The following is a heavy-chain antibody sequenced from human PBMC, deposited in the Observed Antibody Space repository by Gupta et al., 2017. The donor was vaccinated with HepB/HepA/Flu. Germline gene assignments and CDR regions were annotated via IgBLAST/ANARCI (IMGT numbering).Heavy chain of an antibody. CDR3: AREGGDYCNHTRCWKWLDP. CDR1: GFTLSTYW. V-gene: IGHV3-74*01. Sequence: EVQLVASGGGSVQPGGSLRLSCAASGFTLSTYWMHWVRQVPGKGLVWVSRINSDGRRTNYADSVKGRFTIARDNAKNTLFLQMNSLRAEDTAVYYCAREGGDYCNHTRCWKWLDPWGQGGRVTVSS. CDR2: INSDGRRT. J-gene: IGHJ5*02. D-gene: IGHD2-2*01.